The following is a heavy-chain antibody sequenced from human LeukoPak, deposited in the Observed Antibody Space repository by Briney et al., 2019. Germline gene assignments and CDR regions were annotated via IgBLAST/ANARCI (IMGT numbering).Heavy chain of an antibody. CDR1: GFTFSSYA. CDR2: ISYDGSNK. Sequence: GRSLGLSCAASGFTFSSYAMHWVRQAPGKGLEWVAVISYDGSNKYYADSVKGRFTISRDNSKNTLYLQMNSLRAEDTAVYYCARGTPLRYFDWLLFQGDYYYYGMDVWGQGTTVTVSS. J-gene: IGHJ6*02. CDR3: ARGTPLRYFDWLLFQGDYYYYGMDV. V-gene: IGHV3-30-3*01. D-gene: IGHD3-9*01.